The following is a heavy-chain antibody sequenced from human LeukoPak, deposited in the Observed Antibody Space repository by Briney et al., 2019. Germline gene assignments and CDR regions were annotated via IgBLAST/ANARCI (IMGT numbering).Heavy chain of an antibody. D-gene: IGHD6-19*01. CDR1: GFTFSSYW. Sequence: GSLRLSCVASGFTFSSYWMSWVRQAPGKGLEWVSSISSSSSYIYYADSVKGRFTISRDNAKKSMYLEMNSLRAEDTAVYYCARPSNEGQWLVGQGVDYWGQGTLVTVSS. CDR3: ARPSNEGQWLVGQGVDY. CDR2: ISSSSSYI. J-gene: IGHJ4*02. V-gene: IGHV3-21*01.